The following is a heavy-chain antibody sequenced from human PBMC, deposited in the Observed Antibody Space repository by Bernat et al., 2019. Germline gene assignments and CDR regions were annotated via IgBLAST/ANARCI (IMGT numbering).Heavy chain of an antibody. D-gene: IGHD1-26*01. Sequence: QLQLQESGPRLVKPSETLSLTCTVSGGSISSSSNWWGWVRQPPGKGLEWIGEIYHSGSTNYNPSLKSRVSISVDKSKNQFSLKLSSVTAADTAVYYCARHGSYFAFWYLDLWGRGTLVTVSS. J-gene: IGHJ2*01. CDR2: IYHSGST. V-gene: IGHV4-4*02. CDR1: GGSISSSSNW. CDR3: ARHGSYFAFWYLDL.